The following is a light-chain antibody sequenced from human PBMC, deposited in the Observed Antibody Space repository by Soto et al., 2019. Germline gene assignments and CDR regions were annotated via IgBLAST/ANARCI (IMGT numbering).Light chain of an antibody. J-gene: IGKJ5*01. CDR3: QQYNNWPIT. Sequence: EIVLTQSPGTLSLSPGERATLSCRASQSVSSSYLAWYQQKPGQPPRLLIYNASNRTTGIPARFSGSGSGTDFTLTISSLEPEDFAVYYCQQYNNWPITFGQGTRLEIK. V-gene: IGKV3D-20*02. CDR2: NAS. CDR1: QSVSSSY.